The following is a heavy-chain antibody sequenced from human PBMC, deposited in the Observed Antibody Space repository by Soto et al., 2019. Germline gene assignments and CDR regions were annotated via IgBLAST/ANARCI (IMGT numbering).Heavy chain of an antibody. CDR1: GYTFTSYG. D-gene: IGHD6-19*01. V-gene: IGHV1-18*01. CDR2: ISAYNGNT. CDR3: ALRYSSGWPFDY. J-gene: IGHJ4*02. Sequence: GASVKVSCKASGYTFTSYGISWVRQAPGQGLEWMGWISAYNGNTNYAQKLQGRVTMTTDTSTSTAYMELRSLRSDDTVVYYCALRYSSGWPFDYWGQGTLVTVSS.